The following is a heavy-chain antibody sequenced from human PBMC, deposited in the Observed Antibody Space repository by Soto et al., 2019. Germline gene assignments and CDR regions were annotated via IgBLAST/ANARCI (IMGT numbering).Heavy chain of an antibody. CDR3: AKDGFYCSGSSCFYYYYGMDV. Sequence: GGSLRLSCTASGFTFGDYAMSWFRQAPGKGLEWVGFIRGEAYGGTTKHAAPVKGRFTISRDDSKTTVYLQMNSLRTEDSAVYFCAKDGFYCSGSSCFYYYYGMDVWGQGTTVTVSS. CDR1: GFTFGDYA. V-gene: IGHV3-49*03. CDR2: IRGEAYGGTT. D-gene: IGHD2-15*01. J-gene: IGHJ6*02.